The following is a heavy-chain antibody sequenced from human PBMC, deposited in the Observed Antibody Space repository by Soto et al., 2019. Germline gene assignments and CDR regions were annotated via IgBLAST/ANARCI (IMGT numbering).Heavy chain of an antibody. D-gene: IGHD3-16*02. CDR2: ITDSGGST. Sequence: EVQLLESGGGLVQPGGSLRLSCAASGFTFSSYAMSWVRQAPGKGLEWVSAITDSGGSTFYADSVKGRFTISRDNSKNTLYLQMNSLRAEDTAVYYCAKGLRRLHVGELSTWGQGTLVTVSS. CDR1: GFTFSSYA. J-gene: IGHJ4*02. V-gene: IGHV3-23*01. CDR3: AKGLRRLHVGELST.